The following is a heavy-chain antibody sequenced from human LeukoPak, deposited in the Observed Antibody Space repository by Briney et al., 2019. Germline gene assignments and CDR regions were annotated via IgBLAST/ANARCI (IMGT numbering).Heavy chain of an antibody. CDR3: TRRPPNYLESSGYFYL. CDR1: GFTFSNYE. D-gene: IGHD3-22*01. CDR2: ISSSGGAI. J-gene: IGHJ4*02. V-gene: IGHV3-48*03. Sequence: PGGSLRLSCAASGFTFSNYEMNWVRQAPGKGLEWVSYISSSGGAIYFADSVKGRLTICRDNAKKSLYLQMKSLRAEDTAVYYCTRRPPNYLESSGYFYLWGQGTLVTVSS.